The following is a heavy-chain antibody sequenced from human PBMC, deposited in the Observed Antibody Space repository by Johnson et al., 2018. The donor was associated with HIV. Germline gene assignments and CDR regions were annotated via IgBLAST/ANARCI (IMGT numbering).Heavy chain of an antibody. D-gene: IGHD6-6*01. CDR3: TTDRYSSSSYDAFDI. V-gene: IGHV3-66*01. CDR1: GFTFSVYY. Sequence: VQLVESGGGLVQPGGSLRLSCAASGFTFSVYYMSWVRQAPGKGLEWVSVLFSGGSTYYADSVKGRFTISRDNSKNTLYLQMNSLRAEDTAVYYCTTDRYSSSSYDAFDIWGQGTLVTVSS. J-gene: IGHJ3*02. CDR2: LFSGGST.